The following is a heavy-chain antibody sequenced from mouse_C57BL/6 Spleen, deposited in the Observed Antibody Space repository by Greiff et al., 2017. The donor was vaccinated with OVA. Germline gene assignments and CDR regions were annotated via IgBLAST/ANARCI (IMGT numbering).Heavy chain of an antibody. V-gene: IGHV1-61*01. CDR2: IYPSDSET. J-gene: IGHJ4*01. Sequence: VKLQQPGAELVRPGSSVKLSCKASGYTFPSYWMDWVKQRPGQGLEWIGNIYPSDSETQYNQKFKDKATLTVDKSSSTAYMQLSSLTSEDAAVYYCARKNYGYHGAMDDWGQGTSVTVSS. D-gene: IGHD2-2*01. CDR3: ARKNYGYHGAMDD. CDR1: GYTFPSYW.